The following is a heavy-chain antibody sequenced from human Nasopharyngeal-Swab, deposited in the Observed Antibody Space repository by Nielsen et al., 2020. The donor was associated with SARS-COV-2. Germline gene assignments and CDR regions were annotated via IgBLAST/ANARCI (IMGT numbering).Heavy chain of an antibody. CDR1: GFTFSSYS. CDR3: ARGYTSGWYQWSRHTLDY. Sequence: GESLKISCAASGFTFSSYSMNWVRQAPGKGLEWVSSIIGSSSYIYYADSVKGRFTISRDNAKNSLYLQMDSLRDEDTAVYYCARGYTSGWYQWSRHTLDYWGQGTLVTVSS. V-gene: IGHV3-21*01. D-gene: IGHD6-19*01. CDR2: IIGSSSYI. J-gene: IGHJ4*02.